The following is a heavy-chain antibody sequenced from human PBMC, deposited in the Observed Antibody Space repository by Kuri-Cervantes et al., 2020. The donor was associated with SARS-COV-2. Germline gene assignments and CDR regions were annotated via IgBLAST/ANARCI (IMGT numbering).Heavy chain of an antibody. Sequence: ASVKVFCNASGYTITSYYMHWVRQAPGQGLEWMACITPNSSGTNYAQKFQGWFTMTRDTSTSTVYMELSRLRSDDTAVYYCARSTAFRRLVDISQVGAIDIWGQGTMVTVSS. CDR2: ITPNSSGT. V-gene: IGHV1-2*04. D-gene: IGHD3-22*01. J-gene: IGHJ3*02. CDR1: GYTITSYY. CDR3: ARSTAFRRLVDISQVGAIDI.